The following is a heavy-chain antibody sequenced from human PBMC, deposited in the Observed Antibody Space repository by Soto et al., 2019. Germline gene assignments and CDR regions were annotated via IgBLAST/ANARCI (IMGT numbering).Heavy chain of an antibody. CDR3: AKAYYDILTGYSLPFDI. CDR2: IYSGGST. D-gene: IGHD3-9*01. Sequence: GGSLRLSCAASGFTVSSNYMSWVRQAPGKGLEWVSVIYSGGSTYYADSVKGRFTISRDNSKNTLYLQMNSLRAEDTAVYYCAKAYYDILTGYSLPFDIWGQGTMVTVSS. CDR1: GFTVSSNY. J-gene: IGHJ3*02. V-gene: IGHV3-66*01.